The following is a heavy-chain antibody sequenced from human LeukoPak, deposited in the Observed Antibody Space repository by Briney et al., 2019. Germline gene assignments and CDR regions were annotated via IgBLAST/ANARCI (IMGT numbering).Heavy chain of an antibody. J-gene: IGHJ4*02. Sequence: ASVTVSCKTSGYTFTGYFIHWVHQAPGLGLEWMGWINPSTGGTNYAQMFQGRVTMTRDTSISTAYMELSSLISDDTAVYYCARDQSFYDAGDQRFDYWGQGTLVTVSS. V-gene: IGHV1-2*02. CDR1: GYTFTGYF. CDR3: ARDQSFYDAGDQRFDY. D-gene: IGHD2/OR15-2a*01. CDR2: INPSTGGT.